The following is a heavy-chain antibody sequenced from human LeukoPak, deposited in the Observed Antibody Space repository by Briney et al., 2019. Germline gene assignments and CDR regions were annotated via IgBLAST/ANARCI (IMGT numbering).Heavy chain of an antibody. Sequence: PSQTLSLTCTVSGGSISSGSYYWSWIRQPAGKGLEWIGRIYTSGSTNYNPSLKSRVTISVDTSKNQFSLKLSSVTAADTAVYYCARDLVVVVAATNYWYFDLWGRGTLVTVSS. CDR1: GGSISSGSYY. J-gene: IGHJ2*01. CDR2: IYTSGST. CDR3: ARDLVVVVAATNYWYFDL. D-gene: IGHD2-15*01. V-gene: IGHV4-61*02.